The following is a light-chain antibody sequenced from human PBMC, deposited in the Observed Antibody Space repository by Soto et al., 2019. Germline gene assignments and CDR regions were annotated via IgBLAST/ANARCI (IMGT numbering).Light chain of an antibody. CDR1: SSNIGSNT. CDR2: SNN. CDR3: AAWDDSLNGSYV. J-gene: IGLJ1*01. V-gene: IGLV1-44*01. Sequence: LTQPPSASGTPGQRVTISCSGSSSNIGSNTVNWYQQLPGTAPKLLIYSNNQRPSGVPDRFSGSKSGTSASLAISGLQSEDEADYYCAAWDDSLNGSYVFGTGTKVTVL.